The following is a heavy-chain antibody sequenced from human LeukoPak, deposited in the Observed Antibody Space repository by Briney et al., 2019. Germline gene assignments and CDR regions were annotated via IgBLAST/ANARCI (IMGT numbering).Heavy chain of an antibody. CDR2: IKKDGSEK. D-gene: IGHD5-18*01. CDR3: ARDLSGVTGYTYGRGIDY. V-gene: IGHV3-7*01. J-gene: IGHJ4*02. Sequence: GGSLRLSCAASGFTFSSYWMSWVRQAPGKGLEWVANIKKDGSEKYYVDSVKGRFTISRDNAKTSLYLQVNSLRAEDTAVYYCARDLSGVTGYTYGRGIDYWGQGTLVTVSS. CDR1: GFTFSSYW.